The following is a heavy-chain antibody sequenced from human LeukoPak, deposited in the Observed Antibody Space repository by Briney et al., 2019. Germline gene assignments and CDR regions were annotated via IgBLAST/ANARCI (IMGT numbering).Heavy chain of an antibody. J-gene: IGHJ4*02. D-gene: IGHD2-15*01. CDR2: IYSGGST. CDR3: VRGGSSKRKNYDY. CDR1: GFTVSSNY. Sequence: GGSLRLSCAASGFTVSSNYMSWVRQAPGKGLEWVSVIYSGGSTYYADSVKGRFTISRDNPKNTLYLQMNSLRAEDTAVYYCVRGGSSKRKNYDYWGQGTLVTVSS. V-gene: IGHV3-53*01.